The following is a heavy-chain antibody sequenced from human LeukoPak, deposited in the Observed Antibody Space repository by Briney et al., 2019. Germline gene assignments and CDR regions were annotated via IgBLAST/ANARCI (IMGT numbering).Heavy chain of an antibody. Sequence: TRGSLRLSCAASGFTFSSYGMHWVRQAPGKGLEWVAVISYDGSNKYYADSVKGRFTISRDNSKNTLYLQMNSLRAEDTAVYYCAKEPIVGATHFDYWGQGTLVAVSS. CDR1: GFTFSSYG. V-gene: IGHV3-30*18. CDR2: ISYDGSNK. CDR3: AKEPIVGATHFDY. D-gene: IGHD1-26*01. J-gene: IGHJ4*02.